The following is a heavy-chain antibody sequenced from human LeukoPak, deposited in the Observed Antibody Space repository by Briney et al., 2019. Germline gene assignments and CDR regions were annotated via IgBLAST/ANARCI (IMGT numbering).Heavy chain of an antibody. CDR1: AGSFSGYY. V-gene: IGHV4-34*01. Sequence: SETLSLTCAVYAGSFSGYYWSWIRQPPGKGLEWIGSIHYSGSTYYNPSLKSRVTISVDTSKNQFSLKLSPVTAADTAVYYCARDLVVIRQQLAPTDYWGQGTLVTVSS. CDR2: IHYSGST. J-gene: IGHJ4*02. CDR3: ARDLVVIRQQLAPTDY. D-gene: IGHD3-22*01.